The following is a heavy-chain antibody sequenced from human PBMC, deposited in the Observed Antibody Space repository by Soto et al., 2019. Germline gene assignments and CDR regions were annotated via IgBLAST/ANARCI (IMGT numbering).Heavy chain of an antibody. Sequence: SVMVSCKSSGFTFTSSAIQWVREARGQRLEWIGWIVVVSGNTNYAQKFQEKVTITRDRSKSTAYMELSSLRSEDTAVYYCAAIVGAPTGLHAFDIWGQGTMVTVS. J-gene: IGHJ3*02. CDR2: IVVVSGNT. CDR3: AAIVGAPTGLHAFDI. CDR1: GFTFTSSA. D-gene: IGHD1-26*01. V-gene: IGHV1-58*02.